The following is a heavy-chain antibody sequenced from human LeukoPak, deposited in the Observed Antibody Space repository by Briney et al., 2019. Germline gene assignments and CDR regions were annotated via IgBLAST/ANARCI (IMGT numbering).Heavy chain of an antibody. V-gene: IGHV3-66*02. CDR1: GFTFGDYA. J-gene: IGHJ3*02. CDR2: IYSGGST. Sequence: PGGSLRLSSTASGFTFGDYAMSWVRQAPGKGLEWVSVIYSGGSTYYADSVKGRFTVSRDNSKNTLYLQMNSLRAEDTAVYYCAREISRTGAFDIWGQGTMVTVSS. D-gene: IGHD3-3*02. CDR3: AREISRTGAFDI.